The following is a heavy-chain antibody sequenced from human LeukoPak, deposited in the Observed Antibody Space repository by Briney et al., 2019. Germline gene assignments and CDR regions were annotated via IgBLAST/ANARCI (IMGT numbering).Heavy chain of an antibody. CDR2: IDSGGAT. Sequence: SETLSLTCTVSGGSLNNYYCNWIRQPAGKGLEWIGRIDSGGATNFNPSLKSRVTMSVDASRNQVSLRLTAVTAADTAAYYWSTSPLSSSGWYRAHYWGQGTLVTVSS. CDR3: STSPLSSSGWYRAHY. V-gene: IGHV4-4*07. CDR1: GGSLNNYY. D-gene: IGHD6-13*01. J-gene: IGHJ4*02.